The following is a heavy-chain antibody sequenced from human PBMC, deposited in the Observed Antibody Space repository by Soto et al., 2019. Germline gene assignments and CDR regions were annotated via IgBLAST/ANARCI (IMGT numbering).Heavy chain of an antibody. D-gene: IGHD1-1*01. Sequence: QVHLVQSGAEVKKPGASVKVSCKGSGYIFTTYGITWVRQAPGQGLEWMGWISAHNGNTNYAQKLQGRVTVTIDTSTSTAYVELRNLRSDDTAVYYCARGRYGDYWGQGALVTVSS. V-gene: IGHV1-18*01. CDR1: GYIFTTYG. CDR3: ARGRYGDY. CDR2: ISAHNGNT. J-gene: IGHJ4*02.